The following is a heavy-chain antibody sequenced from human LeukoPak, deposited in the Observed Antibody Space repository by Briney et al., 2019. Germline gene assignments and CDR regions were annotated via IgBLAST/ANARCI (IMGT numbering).Heavy chain of an antibody. D-gene: IGHD6-13*01. J-gene: IGHJ4*02. V-gene: IGHV1-18*01. Sequence: GASVKVSCKASGYTFTSYGISWVRQAPGQGLEWMGWISAYNGNTNYAQKLQGRVTMTTDTSTSTAYMELRSLRSDDTAVYYCARDLSPISIAAAGTSSFDYWGQGTLVTVSS. CDR2: ISAYNGNT. CDR1: GYTFTSYG. CDR3: ARDLSPISIAAAGTSSFDY.